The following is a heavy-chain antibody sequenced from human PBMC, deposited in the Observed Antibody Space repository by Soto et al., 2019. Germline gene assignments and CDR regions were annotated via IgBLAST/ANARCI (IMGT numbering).Heavy chain of an antibody. Sequence: QVQLAESGGGVVQPGRSLRLSCTASGYTFSRHGIHWVRQAPGKGLEWVAQVWSDGSHIYYADSVRGRFTVSRDNSKNTVDLQMNSLRVEDTAMYYCARDAQESANYVMDVWGRGTSVIVYS. V-gene: IGHV3-33*01. J-gene: IGHJ6*02. D-gene: IGHD6-25*01. CDR2: VWSDGSHI. CDR1: GYTFSRHG. CDR3: ARDAQESANYVMDV.